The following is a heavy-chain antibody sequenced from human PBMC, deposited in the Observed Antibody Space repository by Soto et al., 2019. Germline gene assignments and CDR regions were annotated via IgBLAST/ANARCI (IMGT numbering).Heavy chain of an antibody. Sequence: QVQLQESGPGLVKPSQTLSLTCTVSGGSISSGDYYWSWIRQPPGKGLEWIGYIYYSGSTYYNPSLKSRVTISVDTSKIQFSLKLSSVTAADTAVYYCAREGGGLRYFDWLPPSGYYYGMDVWGQGTTVTVSS. CDR3: AREGGGLRYFDWLPPSGYYYGMDV. CDR2: IYYSGST. J-gene: IGHJ6*02. CDR1: GGSISSGDYY. V-gene: IGHV4-30-4*01. D-gene: IGHD3-9*01.